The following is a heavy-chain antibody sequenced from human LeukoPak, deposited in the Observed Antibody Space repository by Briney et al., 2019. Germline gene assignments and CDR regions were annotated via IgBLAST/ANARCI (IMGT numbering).Heavy chain of an antibody. D-gene: IGHD3-16*01. CDR3: AQQSLRSPDY. J-gene: IGHJ4*02. CDR2: IYHSGST. V-gene: IGHV4-38-2*01. Sequence: SETLSLTCAVSGYSISSGYYWGWIRQPPGKGLEWIGNIYHSGSTYYNPSLKSRVTISVDTSKNQFSLKLSSVTAADTAVYYCAQQSLRSPDYWGQGTLVTISS. CDR1: GYSISSGYY.